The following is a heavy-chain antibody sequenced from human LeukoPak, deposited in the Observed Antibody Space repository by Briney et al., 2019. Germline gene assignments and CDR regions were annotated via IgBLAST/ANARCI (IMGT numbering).Heavy chain of an antibody. CDR3: ASVSSEYSPVDY. Sequence: XWXRQAXXXGLEWVSVIYSGGRTYYADSVKGRFTISRDNSKNTLYLQMNSLRAEDTAVYYCASVSSEYSPVDYWGQGTLVTVSS. V-gene: IGHV3-66*01. J-gene: IGHJ4*02. D-gene: IGHD5-18*01. CDR2: IYSGGRT.